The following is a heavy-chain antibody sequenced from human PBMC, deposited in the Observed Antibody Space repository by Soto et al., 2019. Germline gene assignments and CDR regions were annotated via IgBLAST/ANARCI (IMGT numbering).Heavy chain of an antibody. D-gene: IGHD6-19*01. V-gene: IGHV4-59*06. CDR3: ARDLGIAVAPRGAFDI. CDR2: IYYSGTT. CDR1: GGSISTFY. J-gene: IGHJ3*02. Sequence: SETLSLTCTISGGSISTFYWSWIRQPPGKGLEWIGHIYYSGTTYYNPSLKSRVTISLDTSKNQFSLNLNSVTAADTAVYYCARDLGIAVAPRGAFDIWGQGTMVTVSS.